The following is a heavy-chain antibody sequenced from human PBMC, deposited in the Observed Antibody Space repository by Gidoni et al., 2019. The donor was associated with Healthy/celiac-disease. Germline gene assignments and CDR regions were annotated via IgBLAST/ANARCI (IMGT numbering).Heavy chain of an antibody. CDR2: INPSGGST. CDR1: GYTVTSYY. D-gene: IGHD3-3*01. J-gene: IGHJ6*02. Sequence: QVQLVQSGAEVKKPGASVKVSCKASGYTVTSYYMHWVRQAPGQGLEWMGIINPSGGSTSYAQKFQGRVTMTRDTSTSTVYMELSSLRSEDTAVYYCAREDITIFGVVPYYYYGMDVWGQGTTVTVSS. CDR3: AREDITIFGVVPYYYYGMDV. V-gene: IGHV1-46*01.